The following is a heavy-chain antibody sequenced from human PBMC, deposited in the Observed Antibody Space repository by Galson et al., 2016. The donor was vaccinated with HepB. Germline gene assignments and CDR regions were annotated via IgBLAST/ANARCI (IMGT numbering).Heavy chain of an antibody. CDR3: AREPVRLDDLLTGPPKNPDY. Sequence: SLRLSCAASGFNFRGYGMHWVRQAPGKGLEWVSYISSSGTTIYYADSVKGRFTISRDNAKNSLYLQMNSLRAEDKAVYYCAREPVRLDDLLTGPPKNPDYWGQGTLVAVSS. D-gene: IGHD3-9*01. CDR2: ISSSGTTI. CDR1: GFNFRGYG. J-gene: IGHJ4*02. V-gene: IGHV3-48*03.